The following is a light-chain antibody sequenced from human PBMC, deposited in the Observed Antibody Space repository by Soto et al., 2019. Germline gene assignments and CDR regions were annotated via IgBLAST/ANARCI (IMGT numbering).Light chain of an antibody. CDR1: QSVLYSSNNNNY. Sequence: DIVMTQSPDSLAVSLGERATINCKSSQSVLYSSNNNNYLAWYQQKPGQPPNLLIYWASTRESGVPDRFSGSGSGTDFTLTISSLQAEDVAVYYCQQYYSTPRTFGQGTKGEIK. CDR2: WAS. J-gene: IGKJ1*01. V-gene: IGKV4-1*01. CDR3: QQYYSTPRT.